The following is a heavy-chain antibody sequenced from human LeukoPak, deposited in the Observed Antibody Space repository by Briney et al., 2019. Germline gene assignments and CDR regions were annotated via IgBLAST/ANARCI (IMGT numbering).Heavy chain of an antibody. CDR1: GGTFSSYA. CDR2: IIPIFGTA. CDR3: AFGVVPPNNYYYGMDV. D-gene: IGHD3-3*01. Sequence: VASVTVSCKASGGTFSSYAISWVRQAPGQGLEWMGGIIPIFGTANYAQKFQGRVTITADESTSTAYMELSSLRSEDTAVYYCAFGVVPPNNYYYGMDVWGQGTTVTVSS. V-gene: IGHV1-69*01. J-gene: IGHJ6*02.